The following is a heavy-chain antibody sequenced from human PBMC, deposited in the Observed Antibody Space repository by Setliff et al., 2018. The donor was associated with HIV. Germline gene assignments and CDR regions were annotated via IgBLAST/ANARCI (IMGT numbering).Heavy chain of an antibody. CDR1: GGSISSSSYY. CDR2: MYYSGST. Sequence: NPSETLSLTCTVTGGSISSSSYYWGWIRQPPGKGLEWIGSMYYSGSTYYSPSLKSRVTMSVDTSKNQFSLKLSSVTAADTAVYYCARVKSGSLGGYVDYWGQGTLVTVSS. V-gene: IGHV4-39*07. D-gene: IGHD3-10*01. J-gene: IGHJ4*02. CDR3: ARVKSGSLGGYVDY.